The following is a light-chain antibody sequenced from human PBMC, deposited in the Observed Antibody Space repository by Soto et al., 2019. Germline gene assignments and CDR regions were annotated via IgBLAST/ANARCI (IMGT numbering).Light chain of an antibody. CDR2: DDS. CDR3: HVWDSRSEHFV. Sequence: SYVLTQPPSVSVAPGQTARITCGGNNIGSKNVHWYQRKPGQAPVRVVFDDSDRPSGISERFSGSNSGNTATLTISRVEAGDEADYSCHVWDSRSEHFVFGAGTKLTVL. CDR1: NIGSKN. V-gene: IGLV3-21*02. J-gene: IGLJ1*01.